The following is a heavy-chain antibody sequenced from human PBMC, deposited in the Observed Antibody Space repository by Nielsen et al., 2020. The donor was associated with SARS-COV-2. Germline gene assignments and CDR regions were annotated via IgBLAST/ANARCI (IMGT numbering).Heavy chain of an antibody. CDR1: GYSFTLYS. Sequence: ASVKVSCKASGYSFTLYSIHWVRQAPGQRLEWMGWINAGNGNTKYSQKFQGRVTFTRDTSASTAYMELSSLRFEDTAVYYCARERSREYGIDVWGQGTTVTVSS. J-gene: IGHJ6*02. D-gene: IGHD1-26*01. CDR3: ARERSREYGIDV. CDR2: INAGNGNT. V-gene: IGHV1-3*01.